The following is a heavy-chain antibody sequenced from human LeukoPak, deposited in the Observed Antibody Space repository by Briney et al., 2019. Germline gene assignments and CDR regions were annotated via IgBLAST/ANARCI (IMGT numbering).Heavy chain of an antibody. CDR3: AKGAPDGYSSGWDYYYYGMDV. CDR2: ISGSGGST. Sequence: GESLRLSCAASGFTFSSYAMSWVRQTPGKGLEWVSAISGSGGSTYYADSVKGRFTISRDNSKNTLYLQMNSLRAEDTAVYYCAKGAPDGYSSGWDYYYYGMDVWGKGTTVTVSS. J-gene: IGHJ6*04. D-gene: IGHD6-19*01. CDR1: GFTFSSYA. V-gene: IGHV3-23*01.